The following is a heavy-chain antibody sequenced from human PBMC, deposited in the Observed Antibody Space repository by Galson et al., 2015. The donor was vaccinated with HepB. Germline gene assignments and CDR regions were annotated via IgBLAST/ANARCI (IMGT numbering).Heavy chain of an antibody. J-gene: IGHJ6*02. V-gene: IGHV3-73*01. Sequence: SLRHSCAASGFTFSGSATHWVRQASGKGLEWVGRIRSKANNYATAYAASVEGRFTISRDDSKNTAFLQMNSLKTEDTAVYYCTRGDSMVRGLTYYYGMDVWGQGTTVTVSS. CDR2: IRSKANNYAT. CDR3: TRGDSMVRGLTYYYGMDV. D-gene: IGHD3-10*01. CDR1: GFTFSGSA.